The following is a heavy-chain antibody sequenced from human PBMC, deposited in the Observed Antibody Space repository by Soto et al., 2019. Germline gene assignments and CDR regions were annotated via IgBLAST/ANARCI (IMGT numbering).Heavy chain of an antibody. CDR2: INHSGST. D-gene: IGHD3-22*01. Sequence: QVQLQQWGAGLLKPSETLSLPCAVYGGSGGSFSGYYWSWIRQPPGKGLEWIGEINHSGSTHYNPSLKSRVTISVDTSKNQVSLKLSSVTAADTAVYYCARQNYDSSGYYHYYYGMDVWGQGTTVTVS. CDR3: ARQNYDSSGYYHYYYGMDV. V-gene: IGHV4-34*01. J-gene: IGHJ6*02. CDR1: GGSGGSFSGYY.